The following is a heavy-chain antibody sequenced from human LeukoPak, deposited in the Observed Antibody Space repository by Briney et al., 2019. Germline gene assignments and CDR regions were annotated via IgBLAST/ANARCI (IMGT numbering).Heavy chain of an antibody. D-gene: IGHD3-3*01. Sequence: ASVKVSCKASGYTFTSYYMHWVRQAPGQGLERMGIINPSGGSTSYAQKFQGRVTMTRDTSTSTVYMELSSLRSEDTAVYYCASGTSNITIFGVVIRYGMDVWGQGTTVTVSS. J-gene: IGHJ6*02. CDR3: ASGTSNITIFGVVIRYGMDV. CDR2: INPSGGST. V-gene: IGHV1-46*01. CDR1: GYTFTSYY.